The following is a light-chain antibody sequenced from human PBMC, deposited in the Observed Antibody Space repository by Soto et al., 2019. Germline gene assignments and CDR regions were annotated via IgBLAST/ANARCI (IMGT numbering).Light chain of an antibody. J-gene: IGKJ1*01. Sequence: AIQLTQSPSSLSASVGDRVTITCRASQGISSALAWYQQKPGAPPKLLIYDASSLESGVPSRFSGSGSGTEFTLTISSLQPDDFATYYCQQYNSYSWTFGQGTKVDIK. CDR2: DAS. CDR3: QQYNSYSWT. CDR1: QGISSA. V-gene: IGKV1-13*02.